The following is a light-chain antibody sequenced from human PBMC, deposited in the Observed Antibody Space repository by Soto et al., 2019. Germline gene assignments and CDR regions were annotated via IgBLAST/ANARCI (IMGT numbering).Light chain of an antibody. J-gene: IGLJ2*01. Sequence: QSALTQPRSVSGSPGQSVTISCTGTSNDVGGYDYVSWYQQYPGKAPTYILYDVTKRPSGVPDRFSGPKSGNTASLTISGLQADDEADYYCCSYAGNYTFFGGGTKLTVL. CDR2: DVT. CDR1: SNDVGGYDY. V-gene: IGLV2-11*01. CDR3: CSYAGNYTF.